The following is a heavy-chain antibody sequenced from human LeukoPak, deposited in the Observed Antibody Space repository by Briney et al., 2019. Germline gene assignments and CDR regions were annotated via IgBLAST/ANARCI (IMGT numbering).Heavy chain of an antibody. J-gene: IGHJ4*02. CDR2: INHSGST. CDR1: GGSISTNNW. D-gene: IGHD6-19*01. V-gene: IGHV4-4*02. CDR3: ARSTYYSGWYSSGWKGDFDY. Sequence: PSETLSLTCAVSGGSISTNNWWSWIRQPPGKGLEWIGEINHSGSTNYNPSLKSRVTISVDTSKNQFSLKLSSVTAADTAVYYCARSTYYSGWYSSGWKGDFDYWGQGTLVTVSS.